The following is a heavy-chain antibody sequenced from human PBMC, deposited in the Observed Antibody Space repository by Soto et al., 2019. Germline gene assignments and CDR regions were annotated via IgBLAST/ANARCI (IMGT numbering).Heavy chain of an antibody. CDR1: GGSFSRYY. J-gene: IGHJ4*02. CDR2: INHSGST. D-gene: IGHD5-18*01. CDR3: AIDSNPYYSYGLEY. V-gene: IGHV4-34*01. Sequence: SETLSLTCAVYGGSFSRYYWTWIRQPPGTGLEWIGEINHSGSTNYNPSLKSRVTISVDTSKNQFSLKLSSVTAADTAVYYCAIDSNPYYSYGLEYWGQGTLVTVSS.